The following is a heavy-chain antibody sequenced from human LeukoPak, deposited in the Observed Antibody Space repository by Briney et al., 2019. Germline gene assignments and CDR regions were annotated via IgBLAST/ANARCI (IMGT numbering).Heavy chain of an antibody. CDR3: AKDKVAVAGYFDY. Sequence: GSLRLSCAASGFTFSSYGIYWVRQAPGKGLEWVAFIQYDGSNKYYADSVKGRFTISRDNSKNTLYLQMNSLRLEDTAVYYCAKDKVAVAGYFDYWGQGILVTVSS. J-gene: IGHJ4*02. CDR2: IQYDGSNK. CDR1: GFTFSSYG. V-gene: IGHV3-30*02. D-gene: IGHD6-13*01.